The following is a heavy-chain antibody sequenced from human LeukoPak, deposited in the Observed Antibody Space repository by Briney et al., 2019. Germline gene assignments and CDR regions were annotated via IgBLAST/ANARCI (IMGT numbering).Heavy chain of an antibody. Sequence: GGSLRLSCAASGFTFSSYAMSWVRQAPGKGLEWVSAISGSGGSTYYADSVKGRFTISRDNSKNTLYLQMNSLRAEDTAVYYCARTPIIYGSGTFYIDYWGQGTLVTVSS. J-gene: IGHJ4*02. V-gene: IGHV3-23*01. CDR2: ISGSGGST. CDR1: GFTFSSYA. D-gene: IGHD3-10*01. CDR3: ARTPIIYGSGTFYIDY.